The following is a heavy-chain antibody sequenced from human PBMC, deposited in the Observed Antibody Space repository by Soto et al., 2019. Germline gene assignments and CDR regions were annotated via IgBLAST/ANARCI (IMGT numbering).Heavy chain of an antibody. V-gene: IGHV1-18*01. CDR1: GYTFTSYG. CDR2: ISAYNGNK. D-gene: IGHD6-13*01. CDR3: ARDVGQQLVDY. Sequence: QVKLVQSGGEVKKPGASVKVSCKASGYTFTSYGITWVRQAPGQGLEWMGWISAYNGNKKYAQKLQGRVTMTTDTSTSTAYMELRSLRSDDTAMYYCARDVGQQLVDYWGQGTLVTVSS. J-gene: IGHJ4*02.